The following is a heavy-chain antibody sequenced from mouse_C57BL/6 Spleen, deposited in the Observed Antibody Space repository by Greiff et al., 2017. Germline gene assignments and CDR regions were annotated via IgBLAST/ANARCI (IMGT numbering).Heavy chain of an antibody. J-gene: IGHJ4*01. D-gene: IGHD1-1*01. CDR3: ARGKVAGAMDY. Sequence: EVNVVESEGGLVQPGSSMKLSCTASGFTFSDYYMAWVRQVPEKGLEWVANINYDGSSTYYLDSLKSRFIISRDNAKNILYLQMSSLKSEDTATYYCARGKVAGAMDYWGQGTSVTVSS. CDR2: INYDGSST. V-gene: IGHV5-16*01. CDR1: GFTFSDYY.